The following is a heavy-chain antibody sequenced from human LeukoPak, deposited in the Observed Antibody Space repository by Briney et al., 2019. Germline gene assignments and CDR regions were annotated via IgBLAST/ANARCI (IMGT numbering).Heavy chain of an antibody. CDR2: IYHDGRI. CDR3: ARDTSPGITGTY. CDR1: GGSFSGYY. D-gene: IGHD1-20*01. J-gene: IGHJ4*02. Sequence: SETLSLTCAVYGGSFSGYYWTWIRQPPGKGLEWIGSIYHDGRIDYNPSLKSRVTISRDTSNDQFSLKLSSVTAADTAMYYCARDTSPGITGTYWGQGTLVTVSS. V-gene: IGHV4-34*01.